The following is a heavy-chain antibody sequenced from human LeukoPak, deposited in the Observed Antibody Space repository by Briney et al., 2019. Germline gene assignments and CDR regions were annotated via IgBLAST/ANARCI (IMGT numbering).Heavy chain of an antibody. J-gene: IGHJ5*02. CDR1: GGTFSSYA. Sequence: SVKVSCKASGGTFSSYAISWVRQAPGQGLEWMGGIIPIFGTANYAQKFQGRVTITADKSTSTAYMELSSLRSEDTAVYYCARKRFCSSTNCYLWFGPWGQGTLVTGSS. CDR3: ARKRFCSSTNCYLWFGP. CDR2: IIPIFGTA. V-gene: IGHV1-69*06. D-gene: IGHD2-2*01.